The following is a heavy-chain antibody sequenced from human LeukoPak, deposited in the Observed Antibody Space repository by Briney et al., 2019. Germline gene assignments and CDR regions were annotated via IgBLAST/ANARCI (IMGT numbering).Heavy chain of an antibody. J-gene: IGHJ5*02. CDR3: ARQKPYGLGSYGWFDP. V-gene: IGHV4-39*01. D-gene: IGHD3-10*01. CDR2: TYYSGST. Sequence: SETLSLTCTVSGGSISSSSYYWGWIRQPPGKGLEWIGSTYYSGSTYYNPSLKSRVTISVDTSKNQFSLKLSSVTAADTAVYYCARQKPYGLGSYGWFDPWGQGTLVTVSS. CDR1: GGSISSSSYY.